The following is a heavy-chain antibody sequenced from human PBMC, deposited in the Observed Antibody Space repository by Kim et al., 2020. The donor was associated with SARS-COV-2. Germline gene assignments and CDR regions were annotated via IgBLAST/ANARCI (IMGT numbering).Heavy chain of an antibody. CDR2: IYYSGTT. V-gene: IGHV4-30-4*01. J-gene: IGHJ4*01. CDR1: GVSINSGDYH. CDR3: ARLQGRYSYGSGRDY. Sequence: SETLSLTCTVSGVSINSGDYHWSWIRQPPGKGLEWIGDIYYSGTTNYNPSLKGRLIISLDTSKNQFSLNLSSGTAADTAVYYCARLQGRYSYGSGRDYWG. D-gene: IGHD5-18*01.